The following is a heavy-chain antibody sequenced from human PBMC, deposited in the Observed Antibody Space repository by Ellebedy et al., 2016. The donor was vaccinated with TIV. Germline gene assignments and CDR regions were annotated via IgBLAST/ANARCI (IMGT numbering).Heavy chain of an antibody. Sequence: PGGSLRLSCTASGFTFDHYAIHWVRQAPGKGPEWASGIFWHSGNVGYADSVKGRFTLSRDNAKNSLFLQMNSLRTEDTALYYCVKDRAGDLPDWGQGLLVTVSS. V-gene: IGHV3-9*01. J-gene: IGHJ4*02. CDR2: IFWHSGNV. CDR3: VKDRAGDLPD. D-gene: IGHD4-17*01. CDR1: GFTFDHYA.